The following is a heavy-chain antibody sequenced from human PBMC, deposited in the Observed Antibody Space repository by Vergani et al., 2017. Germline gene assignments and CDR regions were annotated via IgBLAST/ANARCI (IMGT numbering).Heavy chain of an antibody. D-gene: IGHD6-19*01. V-gene: IGHV3-21*01. Sequence: EVQLVESGGGLVKPGGSLRLSCAASGFTFSSYSMNWVRQAPGKGLEWVSSISSSSSYIYYADSVKGRFTISRDNAKNSLYLQMNSLRAEDTAVYYCARDYSSGWTDFDCWGQGTLVTVSA. J-gene: IGHJ4*02. CDR3: ARDYSSGWTDFDC. CDR2: ISSSSSYI. CDR1: GFTFSSYS.